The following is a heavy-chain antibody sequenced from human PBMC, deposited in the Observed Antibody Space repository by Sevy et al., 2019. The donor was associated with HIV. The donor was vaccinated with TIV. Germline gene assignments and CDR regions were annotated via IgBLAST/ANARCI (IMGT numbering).Heavy chain of an antibody. J-gene: IGHJ5*02. Sequence: GGSLRLSCVASGFNFRTFWMSWVRQAPGQGLECVADIKQDGSEAYYVDSVKGRFTISRDNAKNSLYLQMNSLRDEDTAMYFGVGDKEVGASILDAWGQGTPVTVSS. D-gene: IGHD1-26*01. CDR1: GFNFRTFW. CDR2: IKQDGSEA. CDR3: VGDKEVGASILDA. V-gene: IGHV3-7*01.